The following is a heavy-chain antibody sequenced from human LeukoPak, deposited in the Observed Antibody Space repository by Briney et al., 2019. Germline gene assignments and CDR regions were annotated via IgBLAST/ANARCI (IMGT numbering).Heavy chain of an antibody. D-gene: IGHD2-15*01. CDR2: INHSGST. J-gene: IGHJ4*02. CDR1: GGSFSGYY. V-gene: IGHV4-34*01. Sequence: TTSETLSLTCAVYGGSFSGYYWSWIRQPPGKGLEWIGEINHSGSTNYNPSLKSRVTISVDTSKNQFSLKLSSVTAADTAVYYCARGYCSGGSCPYFDYWGQGTLVTVSS. CDR3: ARGYCSGGSCPYFDY.